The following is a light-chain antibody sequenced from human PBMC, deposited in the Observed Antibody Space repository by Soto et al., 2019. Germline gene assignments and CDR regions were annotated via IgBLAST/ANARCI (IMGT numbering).Light chain of an antibody. CDR1: NSDIGVYDF. Sequence: LNQAPCASGSPGQSFTISCTGTNSDIGVYDFVSWYQHHPGKAPRLIIYEVVQRPSGVPDRFSGSKSGNTASLTVSGLQAADEADYFCNSYAGSNTSVFGSGTKVTVL. J-gene: IGLJ1*01. V-gene: IGLV2-8*01. CDR2: EVV. CDR3: NSYAGSNTSV.